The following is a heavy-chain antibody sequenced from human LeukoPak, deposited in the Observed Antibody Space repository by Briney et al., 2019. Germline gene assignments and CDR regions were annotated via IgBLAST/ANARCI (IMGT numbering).Heavy chain of an antibody. CDR1: GYRFTSYW. CDR3: ARHESPYSSSNYYMDV. Sequence: GESLKISLKGSGYRFTSYWIGWVRPMPGKGLGWVGIIYPGDSDTRYSPSFQGQVTISADKSISTAYLQWSSLKASDTAMYYCARHESPYSSSNYYMDVWGKGTTVTVSS. CDR2: IYPGDSDT. J-gene: IGHJ6*03. V-gene: IGHV5-51*01. D-gene: IGHD6-6*01.